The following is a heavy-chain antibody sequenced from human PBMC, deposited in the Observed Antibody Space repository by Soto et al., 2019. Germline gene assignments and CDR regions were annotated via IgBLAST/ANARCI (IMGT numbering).Heavy chain of an antibody. Sequence: PGESLKISCKGSGYSFTSYWVGWVRQMSGKGLEWMGIIYPGDSDTRYSPSFQGQVTISADKSISTAYLQWSSLKASDTAMYYCARGPTGSYDAFDIWGQGTMVTVSS. V-gene: IGHV5-51*01. D-gene: IGHD1-1*01. CDR3: ARGPTGSYDAFDI. J-gene: IGHJ3*02. CDR1: GYSFTSYW. CDR2: IYPGDSDT.